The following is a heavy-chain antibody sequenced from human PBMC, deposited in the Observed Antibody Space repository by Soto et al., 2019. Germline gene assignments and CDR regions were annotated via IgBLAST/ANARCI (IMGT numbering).Heavy chain of an antibody. D-gene: IGHD4-4*01. CDR1: EFTVGSSY. V-gene: IGHV3-66*01. J-gene: IGHJ5*01. Sequence: EVQLVESGGGLVQPGGSLRLSCAASEFTVGSSYMSWVRQAPGKGLEWVSVIYSGDSTYYADSVKGRFTISRDNSKSTLYLQMNRLRAEDTAVYYGARSPARSNYGEWFDSWGQGALVTVSS. CDR2: IYSGDST. CDR3: ARSPARSNYGEWFDS.